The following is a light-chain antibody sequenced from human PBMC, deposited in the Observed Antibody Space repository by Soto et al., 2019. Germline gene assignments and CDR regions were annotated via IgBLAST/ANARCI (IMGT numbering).Light chain of an antibody. CDR2: EVS. Sequence: QSVLTQPASVSGSPGQSITISCTGTSSDVGGYNYVSWYQQHPGKAPKLMIYEVSNRPSGVSNRFSGSKSGNTASLTISGRQAEDEADYYCSSYTSSSTYVFGPGTKLTVL. V-gene: IGLV2-14*01. CDR3: SSYTSSSTYV. J-gene: IGLJ1*01. CDR1: SSDVGGYNY.